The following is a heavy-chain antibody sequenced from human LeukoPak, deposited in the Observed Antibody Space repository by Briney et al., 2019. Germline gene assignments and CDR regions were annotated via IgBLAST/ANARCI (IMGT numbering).Heavy chain of an antibody. CDR2: IWYDGSNK. CDR3: ARLADYDFWSGYLKRRYYYYGMDV. Sequence: GGSLRLSCAASGFTFSSYGMHWVRQAPGKGLEWVAVIWYDGSNKYYADSVKGRFTISRDNSKNTLYLQMISLRAEDTAVYYCARLADYDFWSGYLKRRYYYYGMDVWGQGTTVTVSS. J-gene: IGHJ6*02. CDR1: GFTFSSYG. V-gene: IGHV3-33*01. D-gene: IGHD3-3*01.